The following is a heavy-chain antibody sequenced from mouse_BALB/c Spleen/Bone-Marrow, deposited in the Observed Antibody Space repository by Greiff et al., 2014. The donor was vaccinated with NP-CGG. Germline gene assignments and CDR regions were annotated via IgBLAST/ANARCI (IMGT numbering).Heavy chain of an antibody. D-gene: IGHD2-4*01. CDR3: GRDNYYDYDGFAY. Sequence: EVQRVESGGGLVQPGGSLKISCAASGFTFSSCGMSWVRQTPDKRLDLVATINSNGGSTYYPDSVKGRFTISRDNAKNTLYLQMSSLKSEDTAMYYGGRDNYYDYDGFAYWGQGTLVTVSA. J-gene: IGHJ3*01. V-gene: IGHV5-6-3*01. CDR1: GFTFSSCG. CDR2: INSNGGST.